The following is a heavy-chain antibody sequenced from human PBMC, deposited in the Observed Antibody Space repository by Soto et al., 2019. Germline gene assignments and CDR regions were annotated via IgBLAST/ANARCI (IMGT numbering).Heavy chain of an antibody. CDR2: IYHSGST. V-gene: IGHV4-4*02. CDR1: GGSISSSNW. Sequence: SETLSLTCAVSGGSISSSNWWSWVRQPPGKGLEWIGEIYHSGSTNYNPSLKSRVTISVDKSKNQFSLKLSSVTAADTAGYYCASTTSVSYSGSRKLTTHYYYYGVDVWGQGTTVSVSS. J-gene: IGHJ6*01. CDR3: ASTTSVSYSGSRKLTTHYYYYGVDV. D-gene: IGHD6-13*01.